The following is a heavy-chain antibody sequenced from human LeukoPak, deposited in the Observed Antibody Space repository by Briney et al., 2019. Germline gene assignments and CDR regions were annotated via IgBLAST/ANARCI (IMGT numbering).Heavy chain of an antibody. CDR2: ISSSSSYI. D-gene: IGHD3-16*02. Sequence: GGSLRLSCAASGFTFSSYSMNWVRQAPGKGLEWVSSISSSSSYIYYADSVKGRFTISRDNAKNSLYLQMNSLRAEDTAVYYCARGDSRLGELSLSRSAVDYWGQGTLVTVSS. J-gene: IGHJ4*02. CDR1: GFTFSSYS. CDR3: ARGDSRLGELSLSRSAVDY. V-gene: IGHV3-21*04.